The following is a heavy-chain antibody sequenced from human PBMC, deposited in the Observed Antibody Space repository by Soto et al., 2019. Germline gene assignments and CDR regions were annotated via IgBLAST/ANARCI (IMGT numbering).Heavy chain of an antibody. CDR3: ARSPGRDGYNNFDY. D-gene: IGHD1-1*01. V-gene: IGHV3-21*01. Sequence: GGSLRLSCAASGFTFSIYSMNWVRQAPGKGLEWVSSISSSSSYIYYADSVKGRFTISRDNAKNSLYLQMNTLRAEDTAVYYCARSPGRDGYNNFDYWGQGTLVTVSS. CDR2: ISSSSSYI. J-gene: IGHJ4*02. CDR1: GFTFSIYS.